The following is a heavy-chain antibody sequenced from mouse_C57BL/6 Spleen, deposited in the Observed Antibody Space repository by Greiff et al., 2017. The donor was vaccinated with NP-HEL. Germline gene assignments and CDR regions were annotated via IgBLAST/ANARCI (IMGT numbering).Heavy chain of an antibody. CDR1: GYAFSSSW. Sequence: QVQLQQSGPELVKPGASVKISCKASGYAFSSSWMNWVKQRPGKGLEWIGRIYPGDGDTNYNGKFKGKATLTADKSSSTAYMQLSSLTSEDSAVYVCARSGGGGGAMDYWGQGTSVTVSS. CDR2: IYPGDGDT. J-gene: IGHJ4*01. CDR3: ARSGGGGGAMDY. D-gene: IGHD3-1*01. V-gene: IGHV1-82*01.